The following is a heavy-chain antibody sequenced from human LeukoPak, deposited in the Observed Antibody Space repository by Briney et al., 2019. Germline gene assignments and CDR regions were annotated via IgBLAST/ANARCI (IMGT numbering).Heavy chain of an antibody. Sequence: GGSLRLTCAASGFIFSNYWMSWVRQAPGKGLEWVANIKQDGSEKYYVDSVKGRFTISRDNAKNSLYLQMNSLRAEDTAVYYCARDRVSSGWDHDYWGQGTLVTVSS. V-gene: IGHV3-7*01. CDR2: IKQDGSEK. CDR3: ARDRVSSGWDHDY. J-gene: IGHJ4*02. CDR1: GFIFSNYW. D-gene: IGHD6-19*01.